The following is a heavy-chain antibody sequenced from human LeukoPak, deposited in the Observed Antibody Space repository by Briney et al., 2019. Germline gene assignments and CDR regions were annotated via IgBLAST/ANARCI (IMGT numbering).Heavy chain of an antibody. CDR1: GFTFSSYA. J-gene: IGHJ4*02. CDR3: AKSKAITIFGVVIFYFDY. V-gene: IGHV3-23*01. Sequence: GGSLRLSCAASGFTFSSYAMSWVRQAPGKGLEWVSAISGSGGSTYYADSVKGRFTISRDNSKSTLYLQMNSLRAEDTAVYYCAKSKAITIFGVVIFYFDYWGQGTLVTVSS. CDR2: ISGSGGST. D-gene: IGHD3-3*01.